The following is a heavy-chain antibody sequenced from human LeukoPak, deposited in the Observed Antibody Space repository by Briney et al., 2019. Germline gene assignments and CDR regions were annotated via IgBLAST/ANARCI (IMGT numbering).Heavy chain of an antibody. CDR2: IYYSGST. D-gene: IGHD2-15*01. V-gene: IGHV4-59*01. J-gene: IGHJ6*02. Sequence: SETLSLTCTVSGGSITSYFWSWIRQPPGKGLEWIGYIYYSGSTTYNPSLKSRVTISVDTSKNQFSLRLRSVTAADTAVYYCARLYCSGGSCSSYYYGMDVWGQGTTVTVSS. CDR3: ARLYCSGGSCSSYYYGMDV. CDR1: GGSITSYF.